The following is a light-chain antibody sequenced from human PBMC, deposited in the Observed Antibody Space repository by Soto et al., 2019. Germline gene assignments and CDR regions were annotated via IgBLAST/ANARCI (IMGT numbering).Light chain of an antibody. V-gene: IGKV3-15*01. CDR1: QGVTSN. J-gene: IGKJ4*01. Sequence: EILMTQSPATLSVSPGERATLSCRASQGVTSNLAWYQQKPGQAPRLLIYGASTRATGIPARFSGSGSGTEFTLTISSLQSEDFAVYYCQHYNNWPLTFGGGTKVDIK. CDR2: GAS. CDR3: QHYNNWPLT.